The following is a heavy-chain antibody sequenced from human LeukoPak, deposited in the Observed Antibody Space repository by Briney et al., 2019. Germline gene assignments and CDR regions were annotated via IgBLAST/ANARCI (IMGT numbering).Heavy chain of an antibody. V-gene: IGHV1-69*04. Sequence: GSSVKVSCEASGGTFSSYAISWVRQAPGQGLEWMGRIIPIFGIANYAQKFQGRVTITADKSTSTAYMELSSLRSEDTAVYYCARDVRDRNYYDSSGYYYGYWGQGTLVTVSS. CDR2: IIPIFGIA. J-gene: IGHJ4*02. CDR3: ARDVRDRNYYDSSGYYYGY. CDR1: GGTFSSYA. D-gene: IGHD3-22*01.